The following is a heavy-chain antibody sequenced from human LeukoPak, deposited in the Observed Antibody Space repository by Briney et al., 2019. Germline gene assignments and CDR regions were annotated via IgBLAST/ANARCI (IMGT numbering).Heavy chain of an antibody. D-gene: IGHD5-12*01. J-gene: IGHJ4*02. CDR2: IRSKAYGGTT. CDR3: TRGGAGSGYDLGDFDY. CDR1: GFTFGDYA. Sequence: GGSLRLSCTASGFTFGDYAMSWVRQAPGKGLEWVGFIRSKAYGGTTEYAASVKGRFTISRDDSKSIAYLQMNSLKTEDTAVYYCTRGGAGSGYDLGDFDYWGQGTLVTVSS. V-gene: IGHV3-49*04.